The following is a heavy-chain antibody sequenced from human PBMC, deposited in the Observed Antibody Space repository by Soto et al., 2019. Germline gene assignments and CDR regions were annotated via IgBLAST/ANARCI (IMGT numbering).Heavy chain of an antibody. V-gene: IGHV3-21*01. D-gene: IGHD1-1*01. CDR2: ISSSSSYI. CDR1: GFTFSSYS. CDR3: ARDVSRTGTTAFDY. J-gene: IGHJ4*02. Sequence: GGSLRLSCAASGFTFSSYSMNWVRQAPGKGLEWVSSISSSSSYIYYADSVKGRFTISRDNAKNSLYLQMNSLRAEDTAVYYCARDVSRTGTTAFDYWGQGTLVTVSS.